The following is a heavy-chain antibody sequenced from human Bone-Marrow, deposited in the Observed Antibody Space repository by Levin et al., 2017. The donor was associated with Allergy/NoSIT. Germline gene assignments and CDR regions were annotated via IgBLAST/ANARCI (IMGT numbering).Heavy chain of an antibody. J-gene: IGHJ4*02. Sequence: KPSETLSLTCTVSGGSISSSSYYWGWIRQPPGKGLEWIGSIYYSGSTYYNPSLKSRVTISVDTSKNQFSLKLSSVTAADTAVYYCARKRRELCYFDYWGQGTLVTVSS. CDR3: ARKRRELCYFDY. CDR2: IYYSGST. V-gene: IGHV4-39*01. D-gene: IGHD3-16*01. CDR1: GGSISSSSYY.